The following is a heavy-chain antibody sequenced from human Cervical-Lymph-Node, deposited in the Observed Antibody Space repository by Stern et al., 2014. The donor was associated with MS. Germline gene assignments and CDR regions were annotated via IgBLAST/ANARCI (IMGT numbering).Heavy chain of an antibody. J-gene: IGHJ4*02. V-gene: IGHV1-46*01. CDR2: INTGGGST. CDR1: GYTFTSNK. D-gene: IGHD6-19*01. Sequence: QVQLVQSGAEVEKPWASVKVSCKAFGYTFTSNKMHWVRQAPGQGLEWMGIINTGGGSTRYAQKLQGRVPMTRDTSTSTVYMELTSLRSEDAAVYSCARDNGGWSVDSWGQGTLVIVSS. CDR3: ARDNGGWSVDS.